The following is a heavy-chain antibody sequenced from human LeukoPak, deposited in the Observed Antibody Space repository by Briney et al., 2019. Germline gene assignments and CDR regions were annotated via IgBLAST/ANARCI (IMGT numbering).Heavy chain of an antibody. Sequence: SVKVSCKASGGTFSSYAISWVRQAPGQGLEWMGGIIPIFGTANYAQKFQGRVTITADESTSTAYMELSSLRSEDTAVYYCARTGGRYYDSSGYYYGGRFDYWGQGTLVTVSS. V-gene: IGHV1-69*13. CDR2: IIPIFGTA. CDR3: ARTGGRYYDSSGYYYGGRFDY. D-gene: IGHD3-22*01. J-gene: IGHJ4*02. CDR1: GGTFSSYA.